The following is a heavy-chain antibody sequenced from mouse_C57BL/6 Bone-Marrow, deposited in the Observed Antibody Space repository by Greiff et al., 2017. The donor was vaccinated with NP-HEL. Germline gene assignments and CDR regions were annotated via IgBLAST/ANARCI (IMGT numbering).Heavy chain of an antibody. CDR2: ISSGGSYT. V-gene: IGHV5-6*01. J-gene: IGHJ3*01. Sequence: EVQRVESGGDLVKPGGSLKLSCAASGFTFSSYGMSWVRQTPDKRLEWVATISSGGSYTYYPDSVKGRFTISRDNAKNTLYRQMSSLKSEDTAMYYCASPYDYDVAWFAYWGQGTLVTVSA. D-gene: IGHD2-4*01. CDR1: GFTFSSYG. CDR3: ASPYDYDVAWFAY.